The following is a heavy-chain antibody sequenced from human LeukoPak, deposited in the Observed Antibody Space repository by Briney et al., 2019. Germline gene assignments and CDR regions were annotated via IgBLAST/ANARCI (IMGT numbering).Heavy chain of an antibody. D-gene: IGHD3-22*01. CDR2: INHSGST. CDR3: ASRLGYYDSSGPFDY. Sequence: PSETLSLTCAVYGGSFSGYYWSWIRQPPGKGLEWIGEINHSGSTNYNPSLKSRVTISVDTSKNQFSLKLSSVTAADTAVYYCASRLGYYDSSGPFDYWGQGTLVTVSS. CDR1: GGSFSGYY. J-gene: IGHJ4*02. V-gene: IGHV4-34*01.